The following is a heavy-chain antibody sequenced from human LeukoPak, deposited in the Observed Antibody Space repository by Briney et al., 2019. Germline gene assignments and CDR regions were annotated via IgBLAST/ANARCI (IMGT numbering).Heavy chain of an antibody. CDR3: ARDDTGGYSYGFSYYYGMDV. J-gene: IGHJ6*02. CDR1: GFTFSDYY. CDR2: ISSSGSTI. D-gene: IGHD5-18*01. V-gene: IGHV3-11*01. Sequence: GGSLRLSCAASGFTFSDYYMSWIRQAPGKGLEWVSYISSSGSTIYYADSVEGRFTISRDNAKNSLYLQMNSLRAEDTAVYYCARDDTGGYSYGFSYYYGMDVWGQGTTVTVSS.